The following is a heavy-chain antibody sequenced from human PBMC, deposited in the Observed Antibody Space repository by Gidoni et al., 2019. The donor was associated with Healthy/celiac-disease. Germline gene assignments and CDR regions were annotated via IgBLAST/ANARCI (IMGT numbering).Heavy chain of an antibody. CDR3: AKGRSGDY. CDR2: ISYDGSNK. CDR1: GFTFSSYG. D-gene: IGHD3-10*01. V-gene: IGHV3-30*18. J-gene: IGHJ4*02. Sequence: QVQLVESGGGVVQPGGSLRLSCAASGFTFSSYGMHWVRQAPGKGLEWVAVISYDGSNKYYADSVKGRFTISRDNSKNTLYLQMNSLRAEDTAVYYCAKGRSGDYWGQGTLVTVSS.